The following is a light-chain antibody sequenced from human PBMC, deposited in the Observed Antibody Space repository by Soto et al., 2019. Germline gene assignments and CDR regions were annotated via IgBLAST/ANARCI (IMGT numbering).Light chain of an antibody. V-gene: IGKV3-20*01. Sequence: EIVLTQSPGTLSLSPGERASLSCRASQSVTSSYLAWYQQKPGQAPRLLIYVASNRATGIPDRFSGSGSGTDFTLTINMLEPEDVAVYYCQQYGSSPWTFGQGTKVEIK. CDR2: VAS. CDR3: QQYGSSPWT. J-gene: IGKJ1*01. CDR1: QSVTSSY.